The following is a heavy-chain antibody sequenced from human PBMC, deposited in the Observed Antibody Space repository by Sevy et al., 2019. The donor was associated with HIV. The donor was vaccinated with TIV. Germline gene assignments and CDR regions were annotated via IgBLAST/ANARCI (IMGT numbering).Heavy chain of an antibody. D-gene: IGHD6-13*01. CDR3: AKNTAAAGLGAFDY. Sequence: GGSLRLSCRASRFTFSHYGMHWVRQAPGKGLEWVTFIQYDGADKYYTDSVKGRFTVSRDNSKNTLFLQMDRLRSEDTAIYYCAKNTAAAGLGAFDYWGQGTLVTLSS. V-gene: IGHV3-30*02. J-gene: IGHJ4*02. CDR2: IQYDGADK. CDR1: RFTFSHYG.